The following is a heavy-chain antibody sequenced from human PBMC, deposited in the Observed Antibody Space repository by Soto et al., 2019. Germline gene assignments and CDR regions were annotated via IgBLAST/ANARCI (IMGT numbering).Heavy chain of an antibody. Sequence: QVQLQQWGAGLLKPSETLSLTCAVYGGSFSGYYWSWIRQPPGKVLEWIGEINHSGSTNYNPSLKCRVTISVDSSKNQFSLKLSSVTAADTAVYYCARESNQHEAAAGMWWVGYYYYTAVWGKCPTVTASS. J-gene: IGHJ6*03. CDR2: INHSGST. CDR1: GGSFSGYY. D-gene: IGHD6-13*01. V-gene: IGHV4-34*01. CDR3: ARESNQHEAAAGMWWVGYYYYTAV.